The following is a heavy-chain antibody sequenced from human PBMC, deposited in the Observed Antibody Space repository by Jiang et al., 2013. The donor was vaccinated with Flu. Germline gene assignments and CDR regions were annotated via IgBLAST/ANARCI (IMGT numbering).Heavy chain of an antibody. CDR2: IYPDDSDT. CDR3: ARRGGAVLLNWLDP. CDR1: GYSFTNYW. J-gene: IGHJ5*02. D-gene: IGHD3-10*01. Sequence: GAEVKKPGESLKISCKGSGYSFTNYWIAWVRQMPGKGLEWMGIIYPDDSDTRYSPSFQGQVTISADKSISTAYLQWSSLKASDTAMYYCARRGGAVLLNWLDPGAREPWSPSPQ. V-gene: IGHV5-51*01.